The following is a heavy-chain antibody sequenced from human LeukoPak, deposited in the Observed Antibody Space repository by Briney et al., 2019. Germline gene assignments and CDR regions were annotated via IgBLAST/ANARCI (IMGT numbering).Heavy chain of an antibody. CDR1: GFTFDDYA. D-gene: IGHD4-17*01. CDR2: ISWNSGSI. Sequence: GGSLRLSCAASGFTFDDYAMHWVRQAPGKGPEWVSGISWNSGSIGYADSVEGRFTISRDNAKNSLYLQMNSLRAEDMALYYCAKGGYDYGDVIDYWGQGTLVTVSS. J-gene: IGHJ4*02. CDR3: AKGGYDYGDVIDY. V-gene: IGHV3-9*03.